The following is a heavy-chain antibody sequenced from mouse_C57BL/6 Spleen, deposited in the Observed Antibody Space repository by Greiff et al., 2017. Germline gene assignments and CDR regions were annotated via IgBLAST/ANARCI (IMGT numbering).Heavy chain of an antibody. CDR1: GYSFTGYF. Sequence: VQLQQSGPELVKPGDAVKISCKASGYSFTGYFMNWVMQSHGKSLEWIGRINPYNGDTFYNQKFKGKATLTVDKSSSTAHMELRSLTSEDSAVYYCARVDYDGYYYAMDYWGQGTSVTVSS. V-gene: IGHV1-20*01. CDR3: ARVDYDGYYYAMDY. CDR2: INPYNGDT. J-gene: IGHJ4*01. D-gene: IGHD2-4*01.